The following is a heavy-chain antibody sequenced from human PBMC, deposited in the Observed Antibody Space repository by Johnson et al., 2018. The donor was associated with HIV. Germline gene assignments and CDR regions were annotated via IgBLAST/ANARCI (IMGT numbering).Heavy chain of an antibody. Sequence: VESGGGVVRPGGSLRLSCAASGFTFDDYDMSWVRQAPGKGLEWVSGIKWNGGSTGYADSVKGRFTISRDDAKNTVYLQMNSLRVDDMAVYHCARNRPRSGRCGEARIGAFDIWGQGTVVTVSS. CDR1: GFTFDDYD. CDR3: ARNRPRSGRCGEARIGAFDI. CDR2: IKWNGGST. D-gene: IGHD3-10*01. J-gene: IGHJ3*02. V-gene: IGHV3-20*01.